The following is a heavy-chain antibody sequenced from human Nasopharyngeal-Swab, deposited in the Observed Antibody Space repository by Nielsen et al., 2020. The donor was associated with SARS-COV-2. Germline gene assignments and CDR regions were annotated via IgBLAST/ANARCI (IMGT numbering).Heavy chain of an antibody. CDR1: GFTFSSYG. V-gene: IGHV3-30*18. J-gene: IGHJ5*02. CDR3: AKDLGSSGYYSWFDP. D-gene: IGHD3-22*01. Sequence: GESLKISCAASGFTFSSYGMHWVRQAPGKGLEWVAVISYDGSNKYYADSVKGRFTISRDNSKNTLYLQMNSLRAEDTAVYYCAKDLGSSGYYSWFDPWGQGTLVTVSS. CDR2: ISYDGSNK.